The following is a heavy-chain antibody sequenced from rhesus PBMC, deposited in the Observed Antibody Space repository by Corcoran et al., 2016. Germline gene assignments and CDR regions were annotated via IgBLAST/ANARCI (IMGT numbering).Heavy chain of an antibody. J-gene: IGHJ5-2*02. CDR2: IRSGGRI. Sequence: EVQLVESGGGLVPPGGSLRLSCAAPGFTSGNSDLISIRQAPGKGLEWVSYIRSGGRIYYSDSVKGRFTISRENAKNTLYLQMSSLRVEDTAVYYCARLGSGLDVWGRGVLVTVSS. V-gene: IGHV3-32*01. CDR1: GFTSGNSD. D-gene: IGHD2-2*01. CDR3: ARLGSGLDV.